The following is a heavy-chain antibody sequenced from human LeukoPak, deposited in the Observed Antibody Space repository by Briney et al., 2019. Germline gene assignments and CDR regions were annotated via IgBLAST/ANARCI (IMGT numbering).Heavy chain of an antibody. CDR3: ARDYGANIAFDI. CDR2: IIPIFGTA. D-gene: IGHD2/OR15-2a*01. V-gene: IGHV1-69*06. J-gene: IGHJ3*02. CDR1: GYTFTGYY. Sequence: SVKVSCKASGYTFTGYYMHWVRQAPGQGLEWMGGIIPIFGTANYAQKFQGRVTITADKSTSTAYMELSSLRSEDTAVYYCARDYGANIAFDIWGQGTMVTVSS.